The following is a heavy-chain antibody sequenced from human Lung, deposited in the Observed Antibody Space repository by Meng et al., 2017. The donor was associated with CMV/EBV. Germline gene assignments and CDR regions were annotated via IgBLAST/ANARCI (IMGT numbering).Heavy chain of an antibody. CDR2: IYFSGNT. J-gene: IGHJ4*02. D-gene: IGHD5-24*01. Sequence: QPRLLQPGPGPVPPLALLSPSFSLSGGSISSSSYYWGWVRQSPGKGLEWIASIYFSGNTYYNPSLTSRVTMSVGTAQNKFSLTLRSVTAADTAVYYCVTETGYNYDNWGQGALVTVSS. CDR3: VTETGYNYDN. V-gene: IGHV4-39*07. CDR1: GGSISSSSYY.